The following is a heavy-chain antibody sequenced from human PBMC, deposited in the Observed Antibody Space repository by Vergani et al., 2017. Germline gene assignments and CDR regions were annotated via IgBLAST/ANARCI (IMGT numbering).Heavy chain of an antibody. V-gene: IGHV1-69*04. CDR3: ARGSRAGTSSYYYYGMDV. D-gene: IGHD6-19*01. Sequence: QVQLVQSGAEVKKPGSSVKVSCKASGGTFSSYAISWVRQAPGQGLEWMGRIIPILGIANYAQKFQGRVTITADKSTSTAYMELSSLRSEDTAVYYCARGSRAGTSSYYYYGMDVGGQGTTVTVSS. J-gene: IGHJ6*02. CDR2: IIPILGIA. CDR1: GGTFSSYA.